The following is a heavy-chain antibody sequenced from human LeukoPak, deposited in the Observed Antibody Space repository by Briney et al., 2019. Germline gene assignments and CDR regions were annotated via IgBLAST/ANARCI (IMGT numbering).Heavy chain of an antibody. D-gene: IGHD5-18*01. CDR2: IYHSGST. Sequence: PSETLSLTCAVSGGSISSGGYSWSWIRQPPGKGPEWIGYIYHSGSTYYNPSLKSRVTISVDRSKNQFSLKLSSVTAADTAVYYCARVSGYSYGYGLENPQGWLPIFDYWGQGTLVTVSS. J-gene: IGHJ4*02. V-gene: IGHV4-30-2*01. CDR3: ARVSGYSYGYGLENPQGWLPIFDY. CDR1: GGSISSGGYS.